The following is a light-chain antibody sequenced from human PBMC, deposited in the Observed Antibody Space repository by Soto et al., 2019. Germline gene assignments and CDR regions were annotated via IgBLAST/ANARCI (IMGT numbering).Light chain of an antibody. V-gene: IGKV3-11*01. J-gene: IGKJ2*01. CDR2: DAS. Sequence: EIVLTQSPATLSLSPGESATLSCRASQSVGSFLGWYQQTPGQAPRLLIYDASNRATGIPARFSGSGSGTDFTPTISSLEPEDFAVYYCQQRYYGYTFGQGTKVEIK. CDR1: QSVGSF. CDR3: QQRYYGYT.